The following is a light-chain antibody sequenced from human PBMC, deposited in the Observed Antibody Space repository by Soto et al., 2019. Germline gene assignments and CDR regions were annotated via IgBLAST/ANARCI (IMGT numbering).Light chain of an antibody. CDR2: AVS. CDR3: TSYAGSNNVI. CDR1: SSDVGGYNF. J-gene: IGLJ2*01. V-gene: IGLV2-8*01. Sequence: QSVLTQPPSASGSPGQSVTISCTGTSSDVGGYNFVSWYQQHPGKAPKLVIYAVSARPSGVPDRFSGSKSGNTASLTVSGLQAEDEGDYYCTSYAGSNNVIFGGGTKLTVL.